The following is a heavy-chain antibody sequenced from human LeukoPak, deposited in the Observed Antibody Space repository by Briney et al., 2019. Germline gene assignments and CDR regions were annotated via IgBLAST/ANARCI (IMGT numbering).Heavy chain of an antibody. Sequence: GGTLRLSCAASGFTFSSYGMSWVRQAPGKGLEWVSAISGSGGSTYYADSVKGRFTISRDNSKNTLYLQMNSLRAEDTAVYYCAKDEDITIFGVVIGGFDYWGQGTLVTVSS. D-gene: IGHD3-3*01. V-gene: IGHV3-23*01. CDR1: GFTFSSYG. CDR3: AKDEDITIFGVVIGGFDY. CDR2: ISGSGGST. J-gene: IGHJ4*02.